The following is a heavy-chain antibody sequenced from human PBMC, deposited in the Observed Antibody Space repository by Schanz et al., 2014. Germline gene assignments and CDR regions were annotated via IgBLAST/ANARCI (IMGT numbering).Heavy chain of an antibody. D-gene: IGHD2-8*02. Sequence: EMQLLASGGGLIQPGGSLRLSCAASGFTFSTHAMSWVRQAPGKGLEWVSSISGDHRNTFYADSVKGRFTISRDNFKGALYLQMSSLRAEDTAVYYCAKSLESCPGGRCSRGYFDYWGQGTLVTVSS. J-gene: IGHJ4*02. CDR3: AKSLESCPGGRCSRGYFDY. CDR2: ISGDHRNT. CDR1: GFTFSTHA. V-gene: IGHV3-23*01.